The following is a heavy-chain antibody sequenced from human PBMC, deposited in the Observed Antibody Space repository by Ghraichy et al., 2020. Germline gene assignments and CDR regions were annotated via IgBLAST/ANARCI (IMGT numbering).Heavy chain of an antibody. V-gene: IGHV4-39*01. CDR3: ARHAENNWNDADTDPFDY. CDR2: IYYSGST. Sequence: SETLSLTCTVSGGSISSSSYYWGWIRQPPGKGLEWIGSIYYSGSTYYNPSLKSRVTISVYTSKNQFSLKLSSVTAADTAVYYCARHAENNWNDADTDPFDYWGQGTLVTVSS. J-gene: IGHJ4*02. D-gene: IGHD1-20*01. CDR1: GGSISSSSYY.